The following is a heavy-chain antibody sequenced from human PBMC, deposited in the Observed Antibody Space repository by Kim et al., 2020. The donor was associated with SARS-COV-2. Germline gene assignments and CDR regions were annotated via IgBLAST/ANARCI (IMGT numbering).Heavy chain of an antibody. J-gene: IGHJ6*02. V-gene: IGHV4-34*01. CDR3: ARARVRGFYYYYGMDV. CDR2: INHSGST. CDR1: GGSFSGYY. D-gene: IGHD3-10*01. Sequence: SQTLSLTCAVYGGSFSGYYWSWIRQPPGKGLEWIGEINHSGSTNYNPSLKSRVTISVDTYKNQFSLKLSSVTAADTAVYYCARARVRGFYYYYGMDVWGQGTTVTVSS.